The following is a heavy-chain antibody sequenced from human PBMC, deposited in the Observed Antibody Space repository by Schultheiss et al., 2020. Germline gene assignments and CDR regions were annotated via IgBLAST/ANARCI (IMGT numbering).Heavy chain of an antibody. CDR2: IYYSGST. J-gene: IGHJ5*02. CDR1: GGSISSSSYY. CDR3: ARAGNWFDP. D-gene: IGHD6-13*01. V-gene: IGHV4-61*05. Sequence: SQTLSLTCTVSGGSISSSSYYWGWIRQPPGKGLEWIGYIYYSGSTNYNPSLKSRVTISVDTSKNQFSLKLSSVTAADTAVYYCARAGNWFDPWGQGTLVTVSS.